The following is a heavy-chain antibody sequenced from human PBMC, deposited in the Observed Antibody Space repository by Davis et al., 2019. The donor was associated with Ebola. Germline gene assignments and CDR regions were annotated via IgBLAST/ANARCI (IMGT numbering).Heavy chain of an antibody. D-gene: IGHD3-10*01. CDR1: GFPFSRYW. J-gene: IGHJ4*02. CDR3: ARNNRTLLWFGEFDY. Sequence: GESLKISCAGSGFPFSRYWMSWVRQAPGKGLEWVANIKQDGSEEHYVDSVKGRFTISRDNAKNSLYLQMNSLRAEDTAVYYCARNNRTLLWFGEFDYWGQGTLVTVSS. CDR2: IKQDGSEE. V-gene: IGHV3-7*01.